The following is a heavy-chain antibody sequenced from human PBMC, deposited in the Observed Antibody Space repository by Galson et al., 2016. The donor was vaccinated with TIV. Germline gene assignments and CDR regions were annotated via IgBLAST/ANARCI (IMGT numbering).Heavy chain of an antibody. CDR2: IYTSGDT. Sequence: SLRLSCATSGFAVSSIYGNWVRQAPGKGLEWVSIIYTSGDTYYKEHMIGRFTISRNKSKNTLYLQMSNLRPDDKSVYFCSTATVPNLGDYVGLGVLVTVSS. CDR1: GFAVSSIY. CDR3: STATVPNLGDY. D-gene: IGHD4-17*01. J-gene: IGHJ4*02. V-gene: IGHV3-53*04.